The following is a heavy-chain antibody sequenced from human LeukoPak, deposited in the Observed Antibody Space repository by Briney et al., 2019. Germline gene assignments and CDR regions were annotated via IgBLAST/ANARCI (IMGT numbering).Heavy chain of an antibody. Sequence: ASVKVSCKASGYTFTGYYMHWVRQAPGQGLEWMGWINPNSGGTNYAQKFQGRVAMTRGTSISTAYMELSRLRSDDTAVYYCARDGGIAAAGLYYYYGMDVWGQGTTVTVSS. V-gene: IGHV1-2*02. CDR3: ARDGGIAAAGLYYYYGMDV. J-gene: IGHJ6*02. CDR1: GYTFTGYY. D-gene: IGHD6-13*01. CDR2: INPNSGGT.